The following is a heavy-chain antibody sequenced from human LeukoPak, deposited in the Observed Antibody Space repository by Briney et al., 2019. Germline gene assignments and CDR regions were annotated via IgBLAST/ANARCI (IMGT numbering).Heavy chain of an antibody. Sequence: SGTLSLTCTVSGGSISSTTYYWGWIRQPPGKGLEWNGSIYYSGSTYYNPSLKSRVTISVNTSTNKFSLKLSSVTAADTAVYYCAREVAGTTTYYYYYYMDVWGKGTTVTVSS. CDR2: IYYSGST. V-gene: IGHV4-39*07. CDR3: AREVAGTTTYYYYYYMDV. CDR1: GGSISSTTYY. J-gene: IGHJ6*03. D-gene: IGHD1-1*01.